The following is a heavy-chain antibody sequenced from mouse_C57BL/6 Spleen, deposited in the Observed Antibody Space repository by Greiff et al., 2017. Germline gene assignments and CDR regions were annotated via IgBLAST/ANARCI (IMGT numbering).Heavy chain of an antibody. J-gene: IGHJ4*01. CDR2: ISSGGSYT. V-gene: IGHV5-6*02. Sequence: EVKLVESGGDLVKPGGSLKLSCAASGFTFSSYGMSWVRQTPDKRLEWVGTISSGGSYTYYPDSVKGRITISRDNAKNTLYLQMSSLKAEDTAMYYCARRGTTVVATPMEGWGQGTSVTVSS. CDR3: ARRGTTVVATPMEG. D-gene: IGHD1-1*01. CDR1: GFTFSSYG.